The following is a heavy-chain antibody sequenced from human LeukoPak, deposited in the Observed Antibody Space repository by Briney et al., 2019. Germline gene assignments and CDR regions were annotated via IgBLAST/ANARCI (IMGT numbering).Heavy chain of an antibody. D-gene: IGHD6-19*01. CDR3: AKDMVLGESSGLDY. J-gene: IGHJ4*02. V-gene: IGHV3-48*03. CDR1: GFTFSSYE. CDR2: ISSSGSSI. Sequence: PGGALRLSCAASGFTFSSYEMNWVRQAPGKGLEWVSYISSSGSSIYYADSVKGRFTISRDNAKNSLYLQMNSLRTEDTALYYCAKDMVLGESSGLDYWGQGTLVTVSS.